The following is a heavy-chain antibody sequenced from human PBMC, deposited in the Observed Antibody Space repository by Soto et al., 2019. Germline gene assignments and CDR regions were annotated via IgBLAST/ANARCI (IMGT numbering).Heavy chain of an antibody. V-gene: IGHV1-69*13. CDR2: IIPLFGTP. D-gene: IGHD2-15*01. CDR1: GGIFSTYA. CDR3: ARSGLIGYSEDPPVDP. Sequence: SVKVSCKASGGIFSTYAISWLRQAPGQGLEWMGGIIPLFGTPNYAQRFQGRVTITADESTSTAYMELSRLRSEDTAVYYCARSGLIGYSEDPPVDPWGQGTLVTVSS. J-gene: IGHJ5*02.